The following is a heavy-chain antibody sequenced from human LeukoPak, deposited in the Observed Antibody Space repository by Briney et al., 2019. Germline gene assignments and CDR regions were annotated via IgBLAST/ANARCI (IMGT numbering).Heavy chain of an antibody. CDR3: AKSRGSGWYDY. V-gene: IGHV5-51*01. CDR1: GSRFTSYW. Sequence: GEPLKIPSKHPGSRFTSYWIGWVRQLPGKGLARMGIIYPGDADTRYSPSCQGHVTISADKSIITAYLQWSSLKASDTAMYYCAKSRGSGWYDYWGGGTLVAVSS. D-gene: IGHD6-19*01. CDR2: IYPGDADT. J-gene: IGHJ4*02.